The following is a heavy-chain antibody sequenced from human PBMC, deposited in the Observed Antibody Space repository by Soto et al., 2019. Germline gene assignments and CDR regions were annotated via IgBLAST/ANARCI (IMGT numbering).Heavy chain of an antibody. CDR2: IKQEGSEK. Sequence: RLSCAASGLTFGSYWMSWVRQAPGKGLEWVANIKQEGSEKYYLDSVKGRFTISRDNAKKSLFLQMNSLRAEDTAIYYCAREAASGGWYDSWGQGSLVTVSS. J-gene: IGHJ5*01. D-gene: IGHD6-25*01. CDR3: AREAASGGWYDS. CDR1: GLTFGSYW. V-gene: IGHV3-7*01.